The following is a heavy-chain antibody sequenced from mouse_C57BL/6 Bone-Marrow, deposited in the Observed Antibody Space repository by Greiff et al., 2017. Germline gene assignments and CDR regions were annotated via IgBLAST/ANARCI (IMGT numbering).Heavy chain of an antibody. V-gene: IGHV1-62-2*01. CDR3: ARHEENGNYDWYYFDY. J-gene: IGHJ2*01. D-gene: IGHD2-1*01. Sequence: VQLQQSGAELVKPGASVKLSCKASGYTFTEYTIHWVKQRSGQGLEWIGWFYPGSGSIKYNEKFKDKATLTADKSSSKVYMELSRLTSEDSAVYFCARHEENGNYDWYYFDYWGQGTTLTVSS. CDR1: GYTFTEYT. CDR2: FYPGSGSI.